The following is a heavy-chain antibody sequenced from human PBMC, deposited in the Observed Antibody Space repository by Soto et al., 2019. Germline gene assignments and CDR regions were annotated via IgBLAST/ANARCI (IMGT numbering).Heavy chain of an antibody. D-gene: IGHD2-2*01. V-gene: IGHV1-69*05. J-gene: IGHJ5*01. Sequence: QVQLVQSGAEVKKPGSSVKVSCKASGGTFSSYAISWVRQAPGQGLEWMGGIIPIFGTANYAQKFQGRDTITTDESTSTAYMELSRLRSKSTAVDYWAICTSPGDNWVDSWCQGTMVTFSS. CDR1: GGTFSSYA. CDR2: IIPIFGTA. CDR3: AICTSPGDNWVDS.